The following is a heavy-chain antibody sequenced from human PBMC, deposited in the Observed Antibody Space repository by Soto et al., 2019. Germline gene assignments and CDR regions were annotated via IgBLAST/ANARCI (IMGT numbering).Heavy chain of an antibody. D-gene: IGHD3-3*01. CDR3: ARSAITLFGVVSIPPHYYSEMDV. Sequence: QVQLVQSGAEVKKPGSSVKVSCKASGGTFNRYAISWVRQAPGLGLEWMGGIIPIFGIGNDAQRFQGRVTITADESTGTAYMELGSLRSEDTGVYYCARSAITLFGVVSIPPHYYSEMDVWGQGTTVTVSS. CDR2: IIPIFGIG. CDR1: GGTFNRYA. V-gene: IGHV1-69*01. J-gene: IGHJ6*02.